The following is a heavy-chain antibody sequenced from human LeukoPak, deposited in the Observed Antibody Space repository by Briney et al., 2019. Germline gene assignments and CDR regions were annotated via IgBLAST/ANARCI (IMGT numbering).Heavy chain of an antibody. V-gene: IGHV3-7*01. CDR2: XXHXXXXX. Sequence: PGGSLRLSCAASGXXXXXDWMDWVRQAPGKGLXXXXXXXHXXXXXNXXXXXXXXXTXXXDNAQXXLYLQMNGLRVEDTAVYYCTRRLDDWGQGTLVTVSS. J-gene: IGHJ4*02. CDR3: TRRLDD. D-gene: IGHD3-16*01. CDR1: GXXXXXDW.